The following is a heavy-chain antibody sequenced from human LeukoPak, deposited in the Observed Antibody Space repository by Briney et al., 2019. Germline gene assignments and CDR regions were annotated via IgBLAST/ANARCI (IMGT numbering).Heavy chain of an antibody. Sequence: AETLSPTCTVSGYSISRGYYWGWIRQPPGKGLEGIGSIYHSGSTYYNPSLKSRVTISVDTSKNQFSLNLNSLTAADTAVYYCARARRIAAAGPFDYWGQGTMVTVSS. CDR2: IYHSGST. CDR3: ARARRIAAAGPFDY. V-gene: IGHV4-38-2*02. CDR1: GYSISRGYY. J-gene: IGHJ4*02. D-gene: IGHD6-13*01.